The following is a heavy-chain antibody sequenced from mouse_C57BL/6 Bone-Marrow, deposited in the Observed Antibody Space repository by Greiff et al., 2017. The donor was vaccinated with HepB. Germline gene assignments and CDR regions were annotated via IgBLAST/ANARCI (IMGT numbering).Heavy chain of an antibody. CDR3: ASYEYGPDY. CDR1: GYTFTSYW. J-gene: IGHJ2*01. V-gene: IGHV1-59*01. Sequence: QVQLKQPGAELVRPGTSVKLSCKASGYTFTSYWMHWVKQRPGQGLEWIGVIDPSDSYTNYNQKFKGKATLTVDTSSSTAYMQLSSLTSEDSAVYYWASYEYGPDYWGQGTTLTVSS. D-gene: IGHD2-4*01. CDR2: IDPSDSYT.